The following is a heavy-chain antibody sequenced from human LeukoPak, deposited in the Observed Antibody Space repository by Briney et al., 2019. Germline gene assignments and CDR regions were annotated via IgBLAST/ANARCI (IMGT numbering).Heavy chain of an antibody. CDR1: GFTFSSYS. V-gene: IGHV3-30*18. D-gene: IGHD6-13*01. Sequence: GGSLRLSCAASGFTFSSYSMNWVRQAPGKGLEWVAVISYDGSNKYYADSVKGRFTISRDNSKNTLYLQMNSLRAEDTAVYYCAKDSSSWPRNWFDPWGQGTLVTVSS. CDR3: AKDSSSWPRNWFDP. CDR2: ISYDGSNK. J-gene: IGHJ5*02.